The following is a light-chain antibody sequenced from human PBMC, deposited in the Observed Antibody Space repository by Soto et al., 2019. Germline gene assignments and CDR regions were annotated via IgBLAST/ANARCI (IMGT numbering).Light chain of an antibody. Sequence: LLTQQPSVSAARGQKFTISCSGSSSNIGGNSGSVYQQLPGTAPTLLIYDDNKRHSGIPDRFSGYESGTSATLGITGFQTGEEADYYCGSWDSSMSAYVFGTGTKVTVL. J-gene: IGLJ1*01. CDR2: DDN. CDR3: GSWDSSMSAYV. V-gene: IGLV1-51*01. CDR1: SSNIGGNS.